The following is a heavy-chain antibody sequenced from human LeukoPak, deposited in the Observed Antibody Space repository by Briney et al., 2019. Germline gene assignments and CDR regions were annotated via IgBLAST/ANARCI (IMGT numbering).Heavy chain of an antibody. J-gene: IGHJ4*02. D-gene: IGHD3-22*01. V-gene: IGHV3-30*04. Sequence: GGSLRLSCAVSGFTFSNYAMHWVRQAPGKGLEWVALISKDGRKKYYADSVKGRFTISRDNAKNSLYLQMNSLRDEDTAVYYCARDLPHYDSSGFFDYWGQGTLVTVSS. CDR2: ISKDGRKK. CDR1: GFTFSNYA. CDR3: ARDLPHYDSSGFFDY.